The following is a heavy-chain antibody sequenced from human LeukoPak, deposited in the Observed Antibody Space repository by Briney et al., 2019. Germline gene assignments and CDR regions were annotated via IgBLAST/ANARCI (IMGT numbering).Heavy chain of an antibody. Sequence: ALVKVSCKASGYTFTGYYMHWVRQAPGQGLEWMGWINPNSGGTNYAQKFQGRVTMTRDTSISTAYMELSRLRSDDTAVYYCARGGEPLTYDFFDYWGQGTLVTVSS. D-gene: IGHD3-3*01. V-gene: IGHV1-2*02. CDR1: GYTFTGYY. J-gene: IGHJ4*02. CDR3: ARGGEPLTYDFFDY. CDR2: INPNSGGT.